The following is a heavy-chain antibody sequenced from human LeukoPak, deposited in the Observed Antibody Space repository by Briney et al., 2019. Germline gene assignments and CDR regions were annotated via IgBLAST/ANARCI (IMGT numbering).Heavy chain of an antibody. D-gene: IGHD2-2*01. Sequence: SETLSLTCTVSGYSISSGYSWGWIRQPPGKGLEWIGSIYHSGSTYYNPSLKSRVTISVDTSKNQFSLKLSSVTAADTAVYYCARASYCSSTSCYYEGAFDIWGQGTMVTVSS. J-gene: IGHJ3*02. CDR2: IYHSGST. CDR1: GYSISSGYS. V-gene: IGHV4-38-2*02. CDR3: ARASYCSSTSCYYEGAFDI.